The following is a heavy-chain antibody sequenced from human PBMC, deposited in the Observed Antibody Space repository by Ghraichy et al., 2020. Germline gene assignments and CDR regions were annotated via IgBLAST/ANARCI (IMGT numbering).Heavy chain of an antibody. CDR2: INPNSGGT. CDR1: GYTFTGYY. D-gene: IGHD4-17*01. Sequence: VKVSCKASGYTFTGYYMHWVRQAPGQGLEWMGWINPNSGGTNYAQKFQGRVTMTRDTSISTAYMELSRLRSDDTAVYYCAGDYGDYVVYAFDIWGQGTMVTVSS. CDR3: AGDYGDYVVYAFDI. V-gene: IGHV1-2*02. J-gene: IGHJ3*02.